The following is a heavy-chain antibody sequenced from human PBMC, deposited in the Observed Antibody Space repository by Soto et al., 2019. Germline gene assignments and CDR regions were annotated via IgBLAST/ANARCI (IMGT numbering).Heavy chain of an antibody. Sequence: QVQLVQSGAEVKKPGSSVKVSCKASGGTFSSYAISWVRQAPGQGLEWMGGIIPIFCTAHYAQKFQGRVTITADDSTSTAYMERSSLRSEDTAVYYCARDAAARGQAFDIWGHGTMVTVSS. D-gene: IGHD6-13*01. CDR1: GGTFSSYA. CDR3: ARDAAARGQAFDI. CDR2: IIPIFCTA. V-gene: IGHV1-69*01. J-gene: IGHJ3*02.